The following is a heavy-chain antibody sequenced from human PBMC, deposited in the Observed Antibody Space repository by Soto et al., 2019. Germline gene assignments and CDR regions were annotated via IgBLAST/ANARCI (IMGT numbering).Heavy chain of an antibody. J-gene: IGHJ6*02. D-gene: IGHD3-22*01. CDR1: GFTFSSYG. CDR3: AKEYSDRGWAYYYYGMDV. Sequence: QVQLVESGGGVVQPGRSLRLSCAASGFTFSSYGMHWVRQAPGKGLEWVAVISYDGSNKYYADSVKGRFTISRDNSKNTLYLQMNSLRAEDTAVYYCAKEYSDRGWAYYYYGMDVWGQGTTVTVSS. V-gene: IGHV3-30*18. CDR2: ISYDGSNK.